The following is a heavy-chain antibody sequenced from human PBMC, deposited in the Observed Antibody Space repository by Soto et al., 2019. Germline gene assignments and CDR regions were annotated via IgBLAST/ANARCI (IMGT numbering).Heavy chain of an antibody. CDR2: IIPIFGTA. J-gene: IGHJ2*01. D-gene: IGHD5-12*01. V-gene: IGHV1-69*12. CDR3: ARGNHSWLQLWYCDL. Sequence: QVQLVQSGAEVKKPGSSVTVSCKASGGTFSSYTISWVRQAPGQGLEWLGGIIPIFGTANYAQKLQGRVTITADESTSTAYMELRSLRSEDTAVYYCARGNHSWLQLWYCDLWGCGTLVTVSS. CDR1: GGTFSSYT.